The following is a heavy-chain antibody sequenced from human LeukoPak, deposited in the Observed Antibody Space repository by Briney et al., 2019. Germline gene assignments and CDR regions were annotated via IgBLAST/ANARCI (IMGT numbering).Heavy chain of an antibody. J-gene: IGHJ4*02. D-gene: IGHD1-26*01. Sequence: SETLSLTCAVYGGSFSGYYWSWIRQPPGKGLEWIGEINHSGSTNYNPSLKSRVTISVDTSKNQFSLKLSSVTAADTAVYYCARGSVSGSYSFAYWGQGALVTVSS. CDR2: INHSGST. CDR3: ARGSVSGSYSFAY. V-gene: IGHV4-34*01. CDR1: GGSFSGYY.